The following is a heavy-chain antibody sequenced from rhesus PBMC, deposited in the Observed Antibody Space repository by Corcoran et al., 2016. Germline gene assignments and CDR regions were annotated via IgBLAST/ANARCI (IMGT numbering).Heavy chain of an antibody. CDR2: ISNGGCST. CDR1: GFTFSAYG. D-gene: IGHD6-13*01. V-gene: IGHV3S5*01. Sequence: EVQLVESGGGLVQPGGSLRLSCAASGFTFSAYGMSWVRQAPGKGLEWISYISNGGCSTYYAESVMGRFTNSRDKSKNTLSLQMNSLRLEDTAVYYCAKEGAAGYWYFDLWGPGTPITISS. CDR3: AKEGAAGYWYFDL. J-gene: IGHJ2*01.